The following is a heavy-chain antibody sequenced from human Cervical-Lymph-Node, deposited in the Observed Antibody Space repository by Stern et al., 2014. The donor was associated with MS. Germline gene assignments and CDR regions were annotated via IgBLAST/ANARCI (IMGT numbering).Heavy chain of an antibody. J-gene: IGHJ6*02. V-gene: IGHV1-69*01. CDR2: IIPILDIA. CDR1: GGTFNVYA. CDR3: ARDGRHINHYGLDV. Sequence: QVQLVQSGAEVKKPGSSVKVSCQASGGTFNVYAINWLRQAPGQGPEWMGGIIPILDIANYAQKFQGRVTITADDSTRTSSMQLSSLTSNDTAVYLCARDGRHINHYGLDVWGQGTTVTVSS.